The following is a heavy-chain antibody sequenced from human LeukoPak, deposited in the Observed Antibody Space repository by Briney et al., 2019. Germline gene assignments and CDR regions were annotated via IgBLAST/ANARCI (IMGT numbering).Heavy chain of an antibody. CDR3: ANILTGYYAFDY. V-gene: IGHV1-2*02. CDR2: INPNSGGT. J-gene: IGHJ4*02. Sequence: ASVKVSCKASGYTFTIYGISWVRQAPGQGLEWMGWINPNSGGTNYAQKFQGRVTMTRDTSISTAYMELSRLRSDDTAVYYCANILTGYYAFDYWGQGTLVTVSS. CDR1: GYTFTIYG. D-gene: IGHD3-9*01.